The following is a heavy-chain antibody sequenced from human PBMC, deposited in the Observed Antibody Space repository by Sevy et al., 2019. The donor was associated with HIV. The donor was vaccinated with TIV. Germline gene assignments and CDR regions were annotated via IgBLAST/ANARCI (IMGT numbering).Heavy chain of an antibody. CDR3: AAEGFGDLLAL. Sequence: SETLSLTCTVSGGSISSYYWSWIRQPPGKGLEWIGYISYSGSTNYNPSLKSRFTISVDTSKNQFSLKLTSETAADTAVYYCAAEGFGDLLALWGQGTKVTVSS. CDR1: GGSISSYY. V-gene: IGHV4-59*12. CDR2: ISYSGST. J-gene: IGHJ6*02. D-gene: IGHD3-10*01.